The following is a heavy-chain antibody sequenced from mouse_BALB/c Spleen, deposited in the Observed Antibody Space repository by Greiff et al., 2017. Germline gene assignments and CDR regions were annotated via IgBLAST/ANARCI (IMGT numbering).Heavy chain of an antibody. V-gene: IGHV1-5*01. D-gene: IGHD2-14*01. CDR2: IYPGNSDT. J-gene: IGHJ4*01. Sequence: EVQLQQSGTVLARPGASVKMSCKASGYTFTSYWMHWVKQRPGQGLEWIGAIYPGNSDTSYNQKFKGKAKLTAVTSTSTAYMELSSLTNEDSAVYYCTSKGYDDGSMDYWGQGTSVTVSS. CDR3: TSKGYDDGSMDY. CDR1: GYTFTSYW.